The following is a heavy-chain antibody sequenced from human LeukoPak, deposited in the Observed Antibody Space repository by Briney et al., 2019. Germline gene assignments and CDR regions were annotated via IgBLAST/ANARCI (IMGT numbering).Heavy chain of an antibody. J-gene: IGHJ6*03. D-gene: IGHD6-19*01. CDR2: IRFDGSNK. CDR1: GFTFSSYG. V-gene: IGHV3-30*02. Sequence: GGSLRLSCAASGFTFSSYGMHWVRQAPGKGLEWVAFIRFDGSNKYYVDSVKGRFTISRDNSKNTLYLQMNSLRAEDTAVYYCARGAVAGYYYYYYMDVWGKGTTVTVSS. CDR3: ARGAVAGYYYYYYMDV.